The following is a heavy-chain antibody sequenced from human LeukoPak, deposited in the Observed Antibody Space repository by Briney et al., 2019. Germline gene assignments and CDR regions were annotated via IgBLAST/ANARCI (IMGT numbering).Heavy chain of an antibody. CDR3: AGSGSYAPY. J-gene: IGHJ4*02. CDR1: GGSISSYY. D-gene: IGHD1-26*01. CDR2: IYYSGST. V-gene: IGHV4-59*01. Sequence: PSETLSLTCTVSGGSISSYYWSWLRQPPGKGLEWIGYIYYSGSTNYNPSLKSRVTISVDTSKNQFSLKLSSVTAADTAVYYCAGSGSYAPYWGQGTLVTVSS.